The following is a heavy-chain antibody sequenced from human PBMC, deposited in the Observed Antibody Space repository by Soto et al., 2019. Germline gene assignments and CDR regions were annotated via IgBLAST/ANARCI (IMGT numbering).Heavy chain of an antibody. Sequence: SVKVSCKASGGTFSSYAISWVRQAPGQGLEWMGGIIPIFGTANYAQKFQGRVTITADESTSTAYMELTSLRSEDTAVYYCARDLQGPKPAHSIVVVPAATNAHYYYCGMDVWGPGTTVTVSS. J-gene: IGHJ6*02. CDR2: IIPIFGTA. D-gene: IGHD2-2*01. CDR3: ARDLQGPKPAHSIVVVPAATNAHYYYCGMDV. V-gene: IGHV1-69*13. CDR1: GGTFSSYA.